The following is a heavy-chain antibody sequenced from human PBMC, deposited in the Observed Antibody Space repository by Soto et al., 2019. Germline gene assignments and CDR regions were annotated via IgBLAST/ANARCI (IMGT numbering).Heavy chain of an antibody. D-gene: IGHD3-22*01. CDR2: ISGYNGNT. Sequence: ASVKVSCKTSGYTFSSYGISWVRQAPGEGLKWLGWISGYNGNTHYAQSLQGRLTLTTDTSTSTAYMELRSLRADDSAMYYCAREISGGGYNLSVAFKYWGQGTLVTVSS. CDR3: AREISGGGYNLSVAFKY. V-gene: IGHV1-18*01. J-gene: IGHJ4*02. CDR1: GYTFSSYG.